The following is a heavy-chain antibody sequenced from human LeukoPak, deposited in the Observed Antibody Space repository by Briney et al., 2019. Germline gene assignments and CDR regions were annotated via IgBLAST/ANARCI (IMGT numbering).Heavy chain of an antibody. CDR3: AREDSSGWYVFDY. V-gene: IGHV1-46*01. Sequence: VASVKVSCKASGYTFTSYYMHWVRQAPGQGLEWMGIINPSGGSTSYAQKFQGRVTMTRDTSTSTVYMELSSLRSGDTAVDYCAREDSSGWYVFDYWGQGTLVTVSS. J-gene: IGHJ4*02. D-gene: IGHD6-19*01. CDR1: GYTFTSYY. CDR2: INPSGGST.